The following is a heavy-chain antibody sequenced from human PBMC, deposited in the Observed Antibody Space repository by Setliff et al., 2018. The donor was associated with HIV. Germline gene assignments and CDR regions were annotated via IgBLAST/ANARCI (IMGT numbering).Heavy chain of an antibody. CDR2: IFYSGTT. V-gene: IGHV4-39*01. Sequence: PSETLSLTCTVSGDSLSSSSYYWGWIRQPPGKGLEWIRSIFYSGTTYYNPSLESRVTISVDTSKNQFSLKLSSATATDTAVYYCARHGLRFLACFDYWGQGALVTVS. CDR3: ARHGLRFLACFDY. J-gene: IGHJ4*02. D-gene: IGHD3-3*01. CDR1: GDSLSSSSYY.